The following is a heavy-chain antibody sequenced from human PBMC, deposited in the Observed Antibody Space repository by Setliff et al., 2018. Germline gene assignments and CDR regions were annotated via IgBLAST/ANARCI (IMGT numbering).Heavy chain of an antibody. CDR2: IYTTGNT. D-gene: IGHD1-26*01. V-gene: IGHV4-4*08. Sequence: SETLSLTCTVSGDSISSFYWSWIRQPPGKGLEWIGCIYTTGNTNYNPSLKSRVTTSLDTSKNQFSLKLSSVTAADTAMYYCARGRLGTRGWWGLLGLDYWGQGTLVTVSS. CDR1: GDSISSFY. J-gene: IGHJ4*02. CDR3: ARGRLGTRGWWGLLGLDY.